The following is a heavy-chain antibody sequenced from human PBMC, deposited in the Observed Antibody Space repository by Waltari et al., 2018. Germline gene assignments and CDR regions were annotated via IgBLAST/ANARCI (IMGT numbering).Heavy chain of an antibody. V-gene: IGHV4-4*07. D-gene: IGHD6-19*01. J-gene: IGHJ4*02. CDR3: AESDSGSWQYFFNS. CDR2: VYSTGAA. CDR1: AGSVRGHY. Sequence: QMKLLESGPGLVKPSETLSLTCTVSAGSVRGHYWSWIRQPAGKGLEWIGRVYSTGAANYNPSLGRLATISVDTTKKQVSLMLTSVTAADTAMYFCAESDSGSWQYFFNSWGPGALVTVSS.